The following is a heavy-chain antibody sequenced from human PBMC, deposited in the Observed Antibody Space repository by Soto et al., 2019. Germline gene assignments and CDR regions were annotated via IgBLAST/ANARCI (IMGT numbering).Heavy chain of an antibody. D-gene: IGHD3-3*01. J-gene: IGHJ6*02. Sequence: ASVKVSCKASGYNFTSYGISWVRQAPGQGLEWMGWISAYNGNTNYAQKLQGRVTMTTDTSTSTAYMELRSLRSDDTAVYYCARDQGDSYYDFWSGYTYYYGMDVWGQGTTVTVSS. CDR2: ISAYNGNT. CDR3: ARDQGDSYYDFWSGYTYYYGMDV. V-gene: IGHV1-18*01. CDR1: GYNFTSYG.